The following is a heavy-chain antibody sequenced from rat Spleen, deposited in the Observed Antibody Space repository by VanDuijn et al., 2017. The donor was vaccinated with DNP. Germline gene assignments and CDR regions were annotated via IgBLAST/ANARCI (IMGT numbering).Heavy chain of an antibody. D-gene: IGHD1-10*01. CDR3: TTGTTPFDY. CDR2: IISSGGNT. Sequence: EVQLVESGGGPVQPGRSLTLSCAASGFTLNKYWMTWIRQAPGKGLEWIASIISSGGNTYYPESVKGRFTISRDNAKSSLYLQMDSLRSEDTATYYCTTGTTPFDYWGQGVMVTVSS. CDR1: GFTLNKYW. J-gene: IGHJ2*01. V-gene: IGHV5-31*01.